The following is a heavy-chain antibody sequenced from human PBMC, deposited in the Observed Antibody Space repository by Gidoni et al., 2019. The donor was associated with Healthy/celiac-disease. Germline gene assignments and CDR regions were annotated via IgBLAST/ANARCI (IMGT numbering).Heavy chain of an antibody. CDR1: GGSFSGYY. V-gene: IGHV4-34*01. D-gene: IGHD3-3*01. Sequence: QVQLQQWGAGLLTPSETLSLTCAVYGGSFSGYYCRWLRQPPGKGLEWIGEINHSGSTNYNPSLKSRVTISVDTSKNQFSLKLSSVTAADTAVYYCARRSRITIFGVVITDYYGMDVWGQGTTVTVSS. CDR3: ARRSRITIFGVVITDYYGMDV. J-gene: IGHJ6*02. CDR2: INHSGST.